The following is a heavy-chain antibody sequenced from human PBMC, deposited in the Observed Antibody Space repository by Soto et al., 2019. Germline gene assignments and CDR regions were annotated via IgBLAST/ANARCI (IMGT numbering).Heavy chain of an antibody. J-gene: IGHJ4*02. CDR2: IKSKTDGGTT. D-gene: IGHD4-4*01. CDR3: TSHTVTTFPGLHPFDY. CDR1: GVTVSNAW. Sequence: GGSLRLSCAASGVTVSNAWMSWVRQAPGKGLEWVGRIKSKTDGGTTDYAAPVKGRFTISRDESKNTLYLQMNSLKTEDTAVYYCTSHTVTTFPGLHPFDYWGQGTLVPVSS. V-gene: IGHV3-15*01.